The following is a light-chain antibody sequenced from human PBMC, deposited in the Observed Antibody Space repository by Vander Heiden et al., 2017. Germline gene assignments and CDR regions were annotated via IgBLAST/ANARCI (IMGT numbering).Light chain of an antibody. CDR3: QQRINSLLT. J-gene: IGKJ4*01. Sequence: EIVLTQSPATLSLSPGERATLSCRASQSVSSYLAWYQQRPGQAPRLLIYDASNSATGIPARFSGSGSGTDFTLTISNLEPEDFAVYYCQQRINSLLTFGGGTKVEIK. CDR2: DAS. V-gene: IGKV3-11*01. CDR1: QSVSSY.